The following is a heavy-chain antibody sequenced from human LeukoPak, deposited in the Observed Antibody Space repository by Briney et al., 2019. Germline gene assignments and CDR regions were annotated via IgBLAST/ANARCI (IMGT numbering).Heavy chain of an antibody. J-gene: IGHJ5*02. Sequence: SETLSLTCTVSGGSISSYYWSWIRQPAGKGLEWIGYIYYSGSTNYNPSLKSRVTISVDTSKNQFSLKLSSVTAADTAVYYCARDRDYGDYPNWFDPWGQGTLVTVSS. CDR1: GGSISSYY. V-gene: IGHV4-59*01. D-gene: IGHD4-17*01. CDR2: IYYSGST. CDR3: ARDRDYGDYPNWFDP.